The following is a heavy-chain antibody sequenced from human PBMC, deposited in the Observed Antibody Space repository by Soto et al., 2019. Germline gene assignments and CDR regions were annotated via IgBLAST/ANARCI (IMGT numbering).Heavy chain of an antibody. CDR3: ARGPFRPSAMDV. V-gene: IGHV1-69*13. J-gene: IGHJ6*02. D-gene: IGHD3-10*01. CDR1: GGTFSSYA. Sequence: AASVKVSCKASGGTFSSYAISWVRQAPGQGLEWMGGIIPIFGTANYAQKFQGRVTITVDDATRTVYMEVRDLTSEDTAIYYCARGPFRPSAMDVWGQGTTVTVSS. CDR2: IIPIFGTA.